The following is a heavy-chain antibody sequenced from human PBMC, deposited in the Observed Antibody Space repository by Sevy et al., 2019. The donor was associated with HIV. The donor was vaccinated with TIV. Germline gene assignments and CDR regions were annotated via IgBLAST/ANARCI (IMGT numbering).Heavy chain of an antibody. V-gene: IGHV4-39*01. Sequence: SETLSLTCTVSGGSVSSGSYFWGWIRQPPGKGLEWLGHVYSTGSTHYNPSLKTRLTISVDTSKNQFSLKLSSVTASDTVVYFCARRVVGATSPWGQGTLVTVSS. J-gene: IGHJ5*02. D-gene: IGHD1-26*01. CDR3: ARRVVGATSP. CDR2: VYSTGST. CDR1: GGSVSSGSYF.